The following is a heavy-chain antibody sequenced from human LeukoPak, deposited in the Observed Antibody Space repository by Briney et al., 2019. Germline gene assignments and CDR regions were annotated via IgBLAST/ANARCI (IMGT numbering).Heavy chain of an antibody. CDR3: AKVSDYYGSGSYYPNYYYYGMDV. CDR1: GFTFSSYA. CDR2: ISGSGGST. Sequence: GGSLRLSCAASGFTFSSYAMSWVRQAPGKGLEWVSAISGSGGSTYYADSVKGRVTISRDNSKNTLYLQMNSLRAEDTAVYYCAKVSDYYGSGSYYPNYYYYGMDVWGQGTTVTVSS. J-gene: IGHJ6*02. D-gene: IGHD3-10*01. V-gene: IGHV3-23*01.